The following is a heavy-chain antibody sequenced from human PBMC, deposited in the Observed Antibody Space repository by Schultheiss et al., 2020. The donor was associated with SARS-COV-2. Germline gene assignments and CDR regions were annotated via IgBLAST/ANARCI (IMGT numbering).Heavy chain of an antibody. J-gene: IGHJ5*02. CDR2: ISAYNGNT. CDR1: GYTFTSYG. D-gene: IGHD2-2*02. Sequence: ASVKVSCKASGYTFTSYGISWVRQAPGQGLEWMGWISAYNGNTNYAQKLQGRVTMTSDTSTRTAYMELRSLRSDDTAVYYCARVFVVVPAAIPRGRVDPWGQGTLVTVSS. CDR3: ARVFVVVPAAIPRGRVDP. V-gene: IGHV1-18*01.